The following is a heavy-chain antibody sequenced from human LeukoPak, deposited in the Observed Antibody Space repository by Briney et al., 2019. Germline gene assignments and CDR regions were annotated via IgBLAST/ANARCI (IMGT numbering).Heavy chain of an antibody. J-gene: IGHJ4*02. CDR1: GGSFSSSDYY. V-gene: IGHV4-39*01. CDR3: ARWDDILTGYYIPYY. CDR2: IYYSGST. D-gene: IGHD3-9*01. Sequence: SETLSLTCTVSGGSFSSSDYYWGWIRQPPGKGLEWIGSIYYSGSTYYNPSLKSRVTISVDTSKNQFSLKLSSVTAADTAVYYCARWDDILTGYYIPYYWGQGTLVTVSS.